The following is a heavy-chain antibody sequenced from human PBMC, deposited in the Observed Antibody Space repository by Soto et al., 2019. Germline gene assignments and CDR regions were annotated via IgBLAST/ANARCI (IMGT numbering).Heavy chain of an antibody. V-gene: IGHV3-30-3*01. Sequence: GGSLRLSCAASGFTFSSYAMHWVHQAPGKGLEWVAVISYDGSNKYYADSVKGRFTYTRDNSKNTLYLQMNSLRAEDTAVYYCESPVAEVAGLGESDYYYYYGMDVWGQGTTVTVSS. CDR1: GFTFSSYA. D-gene: IGHD6-19*01. CDR2: ISYDGSNK. CDR3: ESPVAEVAGLGESDYYYYYGMDV. J-gene: IGHJ6*02.